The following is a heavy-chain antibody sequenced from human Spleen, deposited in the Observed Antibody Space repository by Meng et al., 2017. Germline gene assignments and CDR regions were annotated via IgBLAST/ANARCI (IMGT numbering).Heavy chain of an antibody. CDR3: TKEGSASWYDS. V-gene: IGHV3-11*04. CDR2: ISSSGSTI. Sequence: GGSLRLSCAASGFTFSDYYMSWIRQAPGKGLEWVSYISSSGSTIYYADSVKGRFTISRDNAKNSLYLQMNSLRAEDTAVYYCTKEGSASWYDSWGQGTLVTVSS. D-gene: IGHD6-13*01. J-gene: IGHJ4*02. CDR1: GFTFSDYY.